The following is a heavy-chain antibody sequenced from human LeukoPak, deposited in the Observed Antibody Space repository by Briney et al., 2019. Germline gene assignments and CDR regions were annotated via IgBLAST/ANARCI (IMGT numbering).Heavy chain of an antibody. J-gene: IGHJ6*02. Sequence: HPGGSLRLSCSASGFTFSSYAMHWVRQAPGKGLEYVSSISGTGGSAYYADSVRGRITISRDNSKNTLYLQMSSLRAEDTAVYYCVKANGDYYVYYGMDAWGQGTTVTVSS. D-gene: IGHD4-17*01. CDR2: ISGTGGSA. CDR3: VKANGDYYVYYGMDA. CDR1: GFTFSSYA. V-gene: IGHV3-64D*06.